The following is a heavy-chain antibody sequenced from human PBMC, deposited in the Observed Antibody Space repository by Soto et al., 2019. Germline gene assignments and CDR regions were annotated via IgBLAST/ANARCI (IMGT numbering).Heavy chain of an antibody. CDR3: ARVAYYDFWSGYLAAYYYYGMDV. D-gene: IGHD3-3*01. J-gene: IGHJ6*02. V-gene: IGHV3-21*01. CDR2: ISSSSSYI. CDR1: GFTFSSYS. Sequence: GESLKISCAASGFTFSSYSMNWVRQAPGKGLEWVSSISSSSSYIYYADSVKGRFTISRDNAKNSLYLQMNSLRAEDTAVYYCARVAYYDFWSGYLAAYYYYGMDVWGQGTTVTVSS.